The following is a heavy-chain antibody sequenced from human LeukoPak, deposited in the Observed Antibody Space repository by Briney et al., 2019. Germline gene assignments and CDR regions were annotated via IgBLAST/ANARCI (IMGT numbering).Heavy chain of an antibody. V-gene: IGHV4-59*08. D-gene: IGHD1-26*01. CDR3: ARHLGGSHSPFDY. J-gene: IGHJ4*02. CDR1: GGSISNYY. CDR2: THYSGNT. Sequence: SETLSLTCTVSGGSISNYYWSWIRQPPGQGLEWIGFTHYSGNTNDNPSLKSRLTISLDTSSDQVSLKLSSVTAADTAVYYCARHLGGSHSPFDYWGQGTLDTVSS.